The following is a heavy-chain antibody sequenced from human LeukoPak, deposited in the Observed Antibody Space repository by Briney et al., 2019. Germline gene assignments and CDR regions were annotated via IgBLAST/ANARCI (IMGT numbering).Heavy chain of an antibody. V-gene: IGHV4-59*01. CDR1: GGSISSYY. CDR3: ARDGIAVAGTLFQH. Sequence: SETLSLTCTVSGGSISSYYWSWIRQPPGKGLEWIGYIYYGGSTNYNPSLKSRVTISVDTSKNQFSLKLSSVTAADTAVYYCARDGIAVAGTLFQHWGQGTLVTVPS. CDR2: IYYGGST. D-gene: IGHD6-19*01. J-gene: IGHJ1*01.